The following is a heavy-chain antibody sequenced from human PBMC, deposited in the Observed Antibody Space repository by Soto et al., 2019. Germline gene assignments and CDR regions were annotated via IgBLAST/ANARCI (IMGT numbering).Heavy chain of an antibody. V-gene: IGHV3-33*01. CDR1: GFTFSSYG. CDR3: ATNSRVTTRDATLYYFDY. J-gene: IGHJ4*02. CDR2: IWYDGSNK. D-gene: IGHD4-17*01. Sequence: GGSLRLSCAASGFTFSSYGMHWVRQAPGKGLEWVAVIWYDGSNKYYADSVRGRFTISRDNSKNTLYLQMNSLRAEDTAVYYCATNSRVTTRDATLYYFDYWGQGTLVT.